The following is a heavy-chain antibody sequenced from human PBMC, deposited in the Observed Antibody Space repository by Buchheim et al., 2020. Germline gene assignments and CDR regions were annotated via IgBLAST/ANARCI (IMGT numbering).Heavy chain of an antibody. D-gene: IGHD3-22*01. CDR1: GFTFTNYA. Sequence: EVQLLESGGRLVQPGGSLRLSCAASGFTFTNYAMSWVRQAPGKGLEWVSSISLIAGSTYYADSVKGRFTISTDNSNNTLYLQMNSLRAEDTAVYYCAKYDSGGYFYYFDYWGQGTL. V-gene: IGHV3-23*01. J-gene: IGHJ4*02. CDR3: AKYDSGGYFYYFDY. CDR2: ISLIAGST.